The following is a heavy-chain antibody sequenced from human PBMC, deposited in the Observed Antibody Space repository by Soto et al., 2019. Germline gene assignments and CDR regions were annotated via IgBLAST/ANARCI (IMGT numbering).Heavy chain of an antibody. CDR2: IYYSGST. Sequence: ETLSLTCTVSGGSISSYYWSWIRQPPGKGLEWIGYIYYSGSTNYNPSLKSRVTISVDTSKNQFSLKLSSVTAADTAVYYCARDRRVYGMDVWGQGTTVTVSS. CDR3: ARDRRVYGMDV. CDR1: GGSISSYY. D-gene: IGHD3-10*01. J-gene: IGHJ6*02. V-gene: IGHV4-59*01.